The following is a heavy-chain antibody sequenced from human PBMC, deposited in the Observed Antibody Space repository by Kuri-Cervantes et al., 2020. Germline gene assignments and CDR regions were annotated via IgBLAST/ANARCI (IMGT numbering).Heavy chain of an antibody. V-gene: IGHV1-3*01. CDR1: GYTFTTYA. CDR3: ATRAPVIGSSWQPYYFDY. J-gene: IGHJ4*02. D-gene: IGHD6-13*01. Sequence: ASVKVSCKASGYTFTTYAMHWVRQAPGQRLEWMGWINAGNGNTKYSQKFQGRVTITRDTSASTAYMELSSLRSEDTAVYYCATRAPVIGSSWQPYYFDYWGQGTLVTVSS. CDR2: INAGNGNT.